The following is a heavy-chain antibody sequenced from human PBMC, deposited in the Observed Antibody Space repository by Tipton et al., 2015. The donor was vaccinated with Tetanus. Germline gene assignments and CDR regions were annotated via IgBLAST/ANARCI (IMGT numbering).Heavy chain of an antibody. CDR3: ARATPSGSYFVRYYSMDV. J-gene: IGHJ6*02. D-gene: IGHD3-22*01. CDR1: GYSFSSYW. V-gene: IGHV5-51*01. CDR2: IYYTELT. Sequence: QLVQSGAEAKKPGESLKISCRGSGYSFSSYWIAWVRQVPGKGLEWIGNIYYTELTSYTPSLNSRVSISVDTSKNQFSLILSSVTAADTAVYYCARATPSGSYFVRYYSMDVWGQGTTVVVSS.